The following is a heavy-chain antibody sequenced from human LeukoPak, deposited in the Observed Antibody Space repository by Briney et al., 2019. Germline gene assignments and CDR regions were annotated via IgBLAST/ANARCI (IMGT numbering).Heavy chain of an antibody. J-gene: IGHJ4*02. D-gene: IGHD3-16*01. V-gene: IGHV4-34*01. CDR1: AGSFSSYY. Sequence: KPSETLSLTCAVYAGSFSSYYWSWIRQPPGKGLEWIGEINHSGSANYNPSLKSRVTISVDTPKNQFSLKLSSVTAADTAVYYCRATWGIMGTTFDYWGQGSLVTVSS. CDR2: INHSGSA. CDR3: RATWGIMGTTFDY.